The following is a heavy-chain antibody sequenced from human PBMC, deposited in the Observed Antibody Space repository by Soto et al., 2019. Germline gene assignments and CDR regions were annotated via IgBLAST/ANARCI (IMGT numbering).Heavy chain of an antibody. J-gene: IGHJ4*02. D-gene: IGHD1-20*01. CDR3: AKAKNDYNWDNRPPFDY. CDR1: GFTLRNYA. V-gene: IGHV3-23*01. Sequence: VGSLRLSCEASGFTLRNYAMTWIRQAPGKGLEWVSLISANDVGTYYAESVKTRFTISTDQSRNTVYLQMDSLRADDTATYYCAKAKNDYNWDNRPPFDYWGQGTLVTVSS. CDR2: ISANDVGT.